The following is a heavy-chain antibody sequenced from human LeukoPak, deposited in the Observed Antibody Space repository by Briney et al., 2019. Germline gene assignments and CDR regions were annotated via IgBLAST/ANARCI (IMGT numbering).Heavy chain of an antibody. D-gene: IGHD3-10*01. CDR1: GFTFSTLT. J-gene: IGHJ6*02. CDR3: ARVLRFGESIYGMDV. V-gene: IGHV3-64*01. Sequence: GGSLRLSCVLSGFTFSTLTIKWVRQAPGKGLECVSATGSNGGGTYYAKSVKGRFTISTDNSKNTLYLQMGSLTGEDMAVYYCARVLRFGESIYGMDVWGQGTTVTVSS. CDR2: TGSNGGGT.